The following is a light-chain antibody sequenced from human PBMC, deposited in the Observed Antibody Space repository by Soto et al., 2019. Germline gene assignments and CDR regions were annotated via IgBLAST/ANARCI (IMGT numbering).Light chain of an antibody. CDR1: QSLSSSY. CDR3: QKYVSSPRT. J-gene: IGKJ1*01. CDR2: GAS. V-gene: IGKV3-20*01. Sequence: EIVLRQSPGTLSLSPGERATLSCRASQSLSSSYLAWYQQKPGQAPRLLIYGASSRATGIPDRFSGSESGTDLNLTISRLEPEDFAVYYCQKYVSSPRTFGQGTKVDIK.